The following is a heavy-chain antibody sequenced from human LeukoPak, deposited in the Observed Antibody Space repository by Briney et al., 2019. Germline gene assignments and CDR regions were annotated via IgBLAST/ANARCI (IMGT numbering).Heavy chain of an antibody. J-gene: IGHJ5*02. Sequence: SETLSLTCAVYGGSFGGYYWSWMRQPPGKGLEWIGEINHSGSTNYNLSLKSRVTISVDTSKNQFSLKLSSVTAADTAVYYCARGFLRRWFDPWGQGTLVTVSS. CDR3: ARGFLRRWFDP. V-gene: IGHV4-34*01. CDR2: INHSGST. D-gene: IGHD2/OR15-2a*01. CDR1: GGSFGGYY.